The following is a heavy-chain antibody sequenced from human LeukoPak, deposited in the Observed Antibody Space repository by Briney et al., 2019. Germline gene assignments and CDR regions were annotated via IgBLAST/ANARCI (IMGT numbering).Heavy chain of an antibody. CDR3: AGSTVWSGIFQY. J-gene: IGHJ1*01. V-gene: IGHV3-48*01. CDR2: IDSSSATT. Sequence: GGSLRLSCAASGFTFSSYSMNWVRQAPGKGLEWVSYIDSSSATTYYADSVKGRFIISRDNAKNSLFLQINSLRAEDTAVYYCAGSTVWSGIFQYWGQGTLVTVSS. D-gene: IGHD3-3*01. CDR1: GFTFSSYS.